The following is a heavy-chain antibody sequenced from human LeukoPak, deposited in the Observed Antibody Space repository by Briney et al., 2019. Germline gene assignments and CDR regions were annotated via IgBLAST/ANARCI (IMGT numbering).Heavy chain of an antibody. CDR1: GVSISSIGYH. CDR3: ARHVQITVSAQTRLDF. V-gene: IGHV4-39*01. Sequence: SETLSLTCTVSGVSISSIGYHWGWIRQPPRKGLEWIGTIYYSGSTYYNPSLKSRVTISVDTSKNQFSLKVSSVTAADTAIYYCARHVQITVSAQTRLDFWGQGTLVTVSS. J-gene: IGHJ4*02. CDR2: IYYSGST. D-gene: IGHD4-17*01.